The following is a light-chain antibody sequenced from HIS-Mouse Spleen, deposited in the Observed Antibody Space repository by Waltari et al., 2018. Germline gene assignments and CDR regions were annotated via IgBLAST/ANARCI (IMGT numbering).Light chain of an antibody. Sequence: QSALTQPPSVSGSPAQSVTISCTGPSSDVGSYNRVPWYPQPPGTAPKLMIYEVNNRPSGVPDRFSGSKSGNTASLTISGLQAEDEADYYCSSYTSSSTVVFGGGTKLTVL. CDR1: SSDVGSYNR. J-gene: IGLJ2*01. CDR3: SSYTSSSTVV. V-gene: IGLV2-18*02. CDR2: EVN.